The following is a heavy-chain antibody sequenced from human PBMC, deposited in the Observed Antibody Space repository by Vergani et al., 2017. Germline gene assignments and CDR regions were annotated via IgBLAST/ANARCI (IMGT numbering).Heavy chain of an antibody. CDR1: GFTFNHYA. CDR2: ISGSGGST. V-gene: IGHV3-23*01. J-gene: IGHJ6*02. Sequence: EVQLLESGGDLVQPGGFLRLSCAASGFTFNHYAMNWVRQAPGKGLEWVSGISGSGGSTYYAGSVKGRFTISRDSSKNTLYLQMNSLSAGDTAVYYCAKANPRNSGYDYLYYYHAMDVWGQGTTVTVSS. CDR3: AKANPRNSGYDYLYYYHAMDV. D-gene: IGHD5-12*01.